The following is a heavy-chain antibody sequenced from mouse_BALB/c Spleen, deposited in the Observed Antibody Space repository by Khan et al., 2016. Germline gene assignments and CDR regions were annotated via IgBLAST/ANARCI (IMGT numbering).Heavy chain of an antibody. CDR1: GYTFTTYV. V-gene: IGHV1S136*01. J-gene: IGHJ3*01. CDR3: ARWGYRDDFCFAY. CDR2: INPYNDVT. Sequence: VQLQQSGPELVKPGASVKMSCKASGYTFTTYVMHWVKQKPGQGLEWIGYINPYNDVTKYNEKFKGKATLTSDKSSSTAYMDLSSLTSEDSAVYYCARWGYRDDFCFAYGGQGPLVTVSA. D-gene: IGHD2-14*01.